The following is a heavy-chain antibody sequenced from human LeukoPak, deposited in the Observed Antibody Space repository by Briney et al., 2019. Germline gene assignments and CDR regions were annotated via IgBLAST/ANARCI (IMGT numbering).Heavy chain of an antibody. CDR3: ARDAGGRTQREGWFDP. CDR1: GFTFSSYS. V-gene: IGHV3-21*01. CDR2: ISSSSSYI. Sequence: GGSLRLSCAASGFTFSSYSMNWVRQAPGKGLEWVSSISSSSSYIYYADSVKGRFTISRDNAKNSLYLQMNSLRVEDTAVYYCARDAGGRTQREGWFDPWGQGTLVTVSS. D-gene: IGHD1-26*01. J-gene: IGHJ5*02.